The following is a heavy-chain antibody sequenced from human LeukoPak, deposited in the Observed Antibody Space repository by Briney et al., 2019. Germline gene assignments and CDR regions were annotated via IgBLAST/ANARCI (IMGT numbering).Heavy chain of an antibody. CDR3: AAAGLDY. CDR2: ISSSGGSI. V-gene: IGHV3-48*03. CDR1: GFTFSGSE. Sequence: QPGGSLRLSCAASGFTFSGSEMNWVRQAPGKGLEWVSGISSSGGSIYYADSVQGRFTISRDNAKKSLHLQMNSLRAEDTAVYYCAAAGLDYWGQGTLVTVSS. J-gene: IGHJ4*02.